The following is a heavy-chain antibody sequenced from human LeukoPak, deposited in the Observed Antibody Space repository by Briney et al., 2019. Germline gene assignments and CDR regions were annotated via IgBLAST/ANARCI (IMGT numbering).Heavy chain of an antibody. D-gene: IGHD1-26*01. Sequence: PGGSLRLSCAASGFTVSSNYMSWVRQAPGKGLEWVSLIYSGGSTYYADSVKGRFTISRDNSKSTLYLQMNSLRAEDTAVYYCASSGNYRIYYFDYWGQGTLVTVSS. V-gene: IGHV3-66*01. CDR2: IYSGGST. CDR1: GFTVSSNY. CDR3: ASSGNYRIYYFDY. J-gene: IGHJ4*02.